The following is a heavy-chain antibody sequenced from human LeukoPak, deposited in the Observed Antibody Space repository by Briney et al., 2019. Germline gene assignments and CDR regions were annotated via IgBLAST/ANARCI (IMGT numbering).Heavy chain of an antibody. CDR2: TNSGGTST. D-gene: IGHD2-8*01. Sequence: GGSLRLSCAPSGFPFSDFSMSWVRQAPGKGLEWVSTTNSGGTSTYYAESVKGRFTISRDNSKNTLYLQMSSLRVEDTAVYYCAKQSYARSLGEGGPGTLVSVSS. CDR1: GFPFSDFS. J-gene: IGHJ4*02. V-gene: IGHV3-23*01. CDR3: AKQSYARSLGE.